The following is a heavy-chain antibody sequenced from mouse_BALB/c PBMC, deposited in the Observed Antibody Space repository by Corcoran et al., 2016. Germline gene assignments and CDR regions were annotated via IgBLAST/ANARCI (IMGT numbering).Heavy chain of an antibody. Sequence: EVQLQQSGAELVKPGASVKLSCTASGFNIKDTYMHWVKQRPEQGLEWIGRIDPANGNTKYDPKFQGKATITADTSSNTAYLQLSSLTSEDTAVYYCAREFIYYGAYFDYWGQGTTLTVSS. CDR2: IDPANGNT. D-gene: IGHD2-1*01. V-gene: IGHV14-3*02. CDR1: GFNIKDTY. CDR3: AREFIYYGAYFDY. J-gene: IGHJ2*01.